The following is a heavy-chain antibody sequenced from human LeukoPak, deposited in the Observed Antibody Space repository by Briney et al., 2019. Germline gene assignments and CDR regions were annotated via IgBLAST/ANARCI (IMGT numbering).Heavy chain of an antibody. J-gene: IGHJ4*02. CDR1: GYTFTAYY. D-gene: IGHD6-13*01. CDR2: ISAYNGNT. Sequence: AASVKVSCKASGYTFTAYYIHWVRQAPGQGLEWMGWISAYNGNTKYAQKLQGRVTMTTDTSTTTGYMELRSLRSDDTAVYYCARDHSSSCQLFDYWGQGTLVTVSS. CDR3: ARDHSSSCQLFDY. V-gene: IGHV1-18*01.